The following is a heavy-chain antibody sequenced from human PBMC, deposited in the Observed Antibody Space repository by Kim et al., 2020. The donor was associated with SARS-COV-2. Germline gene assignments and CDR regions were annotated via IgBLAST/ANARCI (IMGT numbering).Heavy chain of an antibody. CDR2: ISYDGSNK. D-gene: IGHD3-10*01. J-gene: IGHJ6*02. V-gene: IGHV3-30*04. Sequence: GGSLRLSCAASGFTFSSYAMHWVRQAPGKGLEWVAVISYDGSNKYYADSVKGRFTISRDNSKNTLYLQMNSLRAEDTAVYYCARDKGMGSGSYGNYGMDVWGQGTTVTVSS. CDR1: GFTFSSYA. CDR3: ARDKGMGSGSYGNYGMDV.